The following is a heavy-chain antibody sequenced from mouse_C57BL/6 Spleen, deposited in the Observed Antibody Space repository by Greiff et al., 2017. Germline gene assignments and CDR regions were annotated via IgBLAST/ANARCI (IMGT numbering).Heavy chain of an antibody. CDR2: INYDGSST. V-gene: IGHV5-16*01. Sequence: EVMLVESEGGLVQPGSSMKLSCTASGFTFSDYYMAWVRQVPEKGLEWVANINYDGSSTYYLDSLKSRFIISRDNAKNILYLQMSSLKSEDTATYYCARNGNLYAMDYWGQGTSVTVSS. CDR3: ARNGNLYAMDY. CDR1: GFTFSDYY. J-gene: IGHJ4*01. D-gene: IGHD2-1*01.